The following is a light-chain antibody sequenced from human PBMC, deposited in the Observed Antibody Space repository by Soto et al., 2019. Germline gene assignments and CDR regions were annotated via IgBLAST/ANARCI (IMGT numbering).Light chain of an antibody. V-gene: IGKV1-12*01. Sequence: DIQMTQSPSSVSASVGDRVTITCRASQGVSSWLAWYQQKPGGAPKLLIYGASTLQSGVPSRFSGSGSGTDFSLTITTLQPEDSATYYSQQDDTFPLTFGGGTTVEIE. CDR2: GAS. J-gene: IGKJ4*01. CDR1: QGVSSW. CDR3: QQDDTFPLT.